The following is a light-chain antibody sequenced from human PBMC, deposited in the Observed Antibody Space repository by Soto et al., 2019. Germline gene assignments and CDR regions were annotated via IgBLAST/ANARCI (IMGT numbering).Light chain of an antibody. CDR1: QSVSSY. V-gene: IGKV3-11*01. J-gene: IGKJ1*01. CDR3: QQRSNWPPWT. Sequence: EIVLTQSPATLSLSPGERATLSCRASQSVSSYLAWYQQKPGQAPRLLIYDASNRATGIPARFSGSGSGTDFTITNSSVEAEDFAFYYCQQRSNWPPWTFGQENKVEIK. CDR2: DAS.